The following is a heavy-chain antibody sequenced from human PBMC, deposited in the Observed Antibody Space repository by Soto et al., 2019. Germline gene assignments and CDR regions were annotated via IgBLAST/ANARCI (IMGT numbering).Heavy chain of an antibody. Sequence: GGALRLSXAASGFNVNSDYMNWFRQTPGKGLEWVASIYSGETTYYADSVRGRFTISSDKSKNTLYFQLSSLRIEDTAVYYCTRDGRGLGRLSLFEYWGQGVLVTVSS. J-gene: IGHJ4*02. CDR1: GFNVNSDY. V-gene: IGHV3-53*01. CDR2: IYSGETT. D-gene: IGHD2-21*02. CDR3: TRDGRGLGRLSLFEY.